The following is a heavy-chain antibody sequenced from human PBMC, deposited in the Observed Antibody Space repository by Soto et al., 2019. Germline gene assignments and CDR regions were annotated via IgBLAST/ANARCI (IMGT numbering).Heavy chain of an antibody. J-gene: IGHJ3*02. V-gene: IGHV4-4*02. D-gene: IGHD6-19*01. CDR2: IYHSGST. CDR3: ARVPIAVADAFDI. Sequence: KTSETLSLTCAVSGGSISSSNWWSWVRQPPGKGLEWIGEIYHSGSTNYNPSLKSRVTISVDKSKNQFSLKLSSVTAADTAVYYCARVPIAVADAFDIWGQGTMVTVSS. CDR1: GGSISSSNW.